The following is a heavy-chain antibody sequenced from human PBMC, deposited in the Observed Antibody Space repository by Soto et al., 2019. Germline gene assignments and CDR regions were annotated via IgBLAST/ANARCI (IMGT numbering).Heavy chain of an antibody. Sequence: GGSLRLSCAASGFTFSSYSMNWVRQAPGKGLEWVSSISSSSSYIYYADSVKGRFTISRDNAKNSLYLQMNSLRAEDTAVYYCARDGGISWDEGYYYVKDGWGQGTTVTVSS. CDR1: GFTFSSYS. D-gene: IGHD2-15*01. J-gene: IGHJ6*02. CDR2: ISSSSSYI. V-gene: IGHV3-21*01. CDR3: ARDGGISWDEGYYYVKDG.